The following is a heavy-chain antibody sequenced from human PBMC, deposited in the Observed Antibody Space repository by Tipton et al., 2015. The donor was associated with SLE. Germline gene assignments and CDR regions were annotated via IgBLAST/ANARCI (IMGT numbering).Heavy chain of an antibody. D-gene: IGHD5-24*01. CDR2: ISYSGST. CDR3: ARMRGGYNAHY. Sequence: TLSLTCTVSGDSITSDYWTWIRQPPGKGLEWIGYISYSGSTNYNPSLRSRVTISLDTSKNQFSLKVRSVTTADTAVYYCARMRGGYNAHYWGQGILVTVSS. CDR1: GDSITSDY. J-gene: IGHJ4*02. V-gene: IGHV4-59*01.